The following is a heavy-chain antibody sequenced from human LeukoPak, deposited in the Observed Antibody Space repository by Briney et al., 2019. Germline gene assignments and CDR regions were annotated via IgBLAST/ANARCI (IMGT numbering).Heavy chain of an antibody. CDR3: ARESVAATLVVVWFDP. J-gene: IGHJ5*02. D-gene: IGHD2-15*01. CDR2: IDPSDSYT. Sequence: GASVKVSCKASGYTFTSYGISWVRQMPGKGLEWMGRIDPSDSYTNYSPSFQGHVTISADTSISTAYLQWSSLKASDTATYYCARESVAATLVVVWFDPWGQGTLVTVSS. CDR1: GYTFTSYG. V-gene: IGHV5-10-1*01.